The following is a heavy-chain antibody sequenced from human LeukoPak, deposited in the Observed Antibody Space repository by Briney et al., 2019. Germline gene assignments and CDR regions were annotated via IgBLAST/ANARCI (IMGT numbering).Heavy chain of an antibody. V-gene: IGHV3-49*04. CDR1: GFTFSNAW. CDR2: IRSKALYGTS. Sequence: GGSLRLSCAASGFTFSNAWMSWVRQAPGKGLEWVGFIRSKALYGTSEYAASVEGRFTISRDDSNSIAYLQMNSLKTEDTAVYFCVRESVRDYYFDYWGQGTLVTVSS. J-gene: IGHJ4*02. CDR3: VRESVRDYYFDY. D-gene: IGHD3-10*02.